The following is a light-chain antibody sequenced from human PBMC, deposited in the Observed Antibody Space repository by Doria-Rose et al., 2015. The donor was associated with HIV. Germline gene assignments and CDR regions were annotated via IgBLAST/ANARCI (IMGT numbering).Light chain of an antibody. CDR3: QQYYSYPPT. J-gene: IGKJ1*01. CDR2: AAS. CDR1: QDISNY. Sequence: AIRMTQSPSSLSASTGDRVTITCRASQDISNYLAWYQQKPGKAPKLLIYAASTLQSGVPSRFSGSESGTDFTLTISYLQSEDFATYYCQQYYSYPPTFGQGTKVEVK. V-gene: IGKV1-8*01.